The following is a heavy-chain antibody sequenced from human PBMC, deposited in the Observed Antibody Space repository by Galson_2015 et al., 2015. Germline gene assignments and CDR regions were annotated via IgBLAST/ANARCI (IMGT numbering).Heavy chain of an antibody. J-gene: IGHJ4*02. CDR1: GDSVSNRAAS. Sequence: CAISGDSVSNRAASWNWIRQSPSRGLEWLGRTYYRSKWSNDYAVSVKSRITINPDTSKNHFSLHLNSVTPDDTAVYYCVRDTGWGFDYWGQGALVTVSS. V-gene: IGHV6-1*01. D-gene: IGHD1-14*01. CDR2: TYYRSKWSN. CDR3: VRDTGWGFDY.